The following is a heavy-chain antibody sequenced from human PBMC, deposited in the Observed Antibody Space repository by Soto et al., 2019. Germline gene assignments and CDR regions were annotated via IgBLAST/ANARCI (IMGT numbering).Heavy chain of an antibody. J-gene: IGHJ4*02. CDR1: GFTFSSYG. CDR2: ISYDGSNK. D-gene: IGHD3-22*01. CDR3: ADRDDY. V-gene: IGHV3-30*03. Sequence: QVQLVESGGGVVQPGRSLRLSCAASGFTFSSYGMHWVRQAPGKGLEWVAVISYDGSNKYYADSVKGRFTISRDNSKNTLYLQMNSLRAEDTAVYYWADRDDYWGQGTLVTVSS.